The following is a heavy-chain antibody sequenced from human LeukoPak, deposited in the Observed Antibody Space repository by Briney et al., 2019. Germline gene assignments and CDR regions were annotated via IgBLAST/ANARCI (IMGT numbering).Heavy chain of an antibody. Sequence: SVKVSCKASGGTFSSYAISWVRQAPGQGLEWMGGIIPIFGTANYAQKFQGRVTITADESTGTAYMELSSLRSEDTAVYYCAHLFYYYDSSGTRGYDAFDIWGQGTMVTVSS. CDR1: GGTFSSYA. V-gene: IGHV1-69*13. CDR2: IIPIFGTA. CDR3: AHLFYYYDSSGTRGYDAFDI. J-gene: IGHJ3*02. D-gene: IGHD3-22*01.